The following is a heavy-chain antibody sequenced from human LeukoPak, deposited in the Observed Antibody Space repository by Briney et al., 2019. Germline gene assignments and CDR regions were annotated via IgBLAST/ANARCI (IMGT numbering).Heavy chain of an antibody. D-gene: IGHD3-22*01. J-gene: IGHJ3*02. CDR2: IYHSGST. CDR1: GGSISSSNW. CDR3: ARVPYDSRVLGAFDI. V-gene: IGHV4-4*02. Sequence: SETLSLTCAVSGGSISSSNWWSWVRQPPGKGLGWIGEIYHSGSTNYNPSLKSRVTISVDKSKNQFSLRLSSVTAADTAVYYCARVPYDSRVLGAFDIWGQGTMVTVSS.